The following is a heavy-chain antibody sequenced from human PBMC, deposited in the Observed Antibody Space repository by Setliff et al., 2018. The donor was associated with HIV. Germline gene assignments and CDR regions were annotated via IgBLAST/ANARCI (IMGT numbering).Heavy chain of an antibody. J-gene: IGHJ4*02. CDR2: VYFTGST. CDR3: ARGLSFYDPGGFDY. V-gene: IGHV4-39*01. D-gene: IGHD3-22*01. Sequence: SETLSLTCTVSGGSISPSSDYWGWICQPPGKGLEWIGSVYFTGSTYYNPSLKSRVTISVDTSKNQFSLKLSSVTAADTAVYYCARGLSFYDPGGFDYWGQGTLVTVS. CDR1: GGSISPSSDY.